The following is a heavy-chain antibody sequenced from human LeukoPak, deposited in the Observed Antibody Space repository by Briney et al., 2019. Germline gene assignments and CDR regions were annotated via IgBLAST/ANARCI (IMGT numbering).Heavy chain of an antibody. V-gene: IGHV4-59*01. CDR2: IYYSGST. Sequence: AETLSLTCTVSGGSISSYYWSWIRQPPGKGLEWIGYIYYSGSTNYNPSLKSRVTISVDTSKKQFSLNLSSVTAADTAVYYCARGREWFGELYGYYFDYWAREPWSPSPQ. CDR1: GGSISSYY. D-gene: IGHD3-10*01. CDR3: ARGREWFGELYGYYFDY. J-gene: IGHJ4*02.